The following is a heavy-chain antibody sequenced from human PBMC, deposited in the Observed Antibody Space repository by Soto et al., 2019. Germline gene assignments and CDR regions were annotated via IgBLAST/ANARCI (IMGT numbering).Heavy chain of an antibody. CDR2: ISYDGSNK. D-gene: IGHD3-10*01. Sequence: QVQLVESGGGVVQPGRSLRLSCAASGFTFSSYGMHWVRQAPGKGLEWVAVISYDGSNKYYADSVKGRFTISRDNSKNTLYPQMNSLRAEDTAVYYCAPWFGAFDYWGQGTLVTVSS. CDR1: GFTFSSYG. J-gene: IGHJ4*02. CDR3: APWFGAFDY. V-gene: IGHV3-30*03.